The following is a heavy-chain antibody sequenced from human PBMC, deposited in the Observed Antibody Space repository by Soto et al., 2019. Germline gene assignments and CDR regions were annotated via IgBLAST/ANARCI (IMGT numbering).Heavy chain of an antibody. D-gene: IGHD6-13*01. CDR2: IYYSGST. J-gene: IGHJ4*02. V-gene: IGHV4-39*01. Sequence: SETLSLTCTVSGGSISSSSYYWGWIRQPPGKGLEWIGSIYYSGSTYYNPSLKSRVTISVDTSKNQFSLKLSSVTAADTAVYYCARQGIGPSYYFDFWGQGTLVTVSS. CDR3: ARQGIGPSYYFDF. CDR1: GGSISSSSYY.